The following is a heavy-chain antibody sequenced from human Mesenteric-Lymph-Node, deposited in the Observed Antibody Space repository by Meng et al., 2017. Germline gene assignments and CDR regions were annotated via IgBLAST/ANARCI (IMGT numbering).Heavy chain of an antibody. V-gene: IGHV3-23*01. CDR3: ARVRSGSPRMDDY. D-gene: IGHD5-12*01. CDR2: ISGSGGST. J-gene: IGHJ4*02. Sequence: GGSLRLSCAASGFTFSSYAMSWVRQAPGKGLEWVSGISGSGGSTYYADSVQGRFTISRDSSKNTLYLHMDSLRAEDTALYYCARVRSGSPRMDDYWGQGTLVTVSS. CDR1: GFTFSSYA.